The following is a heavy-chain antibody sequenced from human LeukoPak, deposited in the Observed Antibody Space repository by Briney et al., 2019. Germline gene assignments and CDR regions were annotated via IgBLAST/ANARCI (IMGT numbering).Heavy chain of an antibody. D-gene: IGHD5-18*01. CDR1: GGSISSHY. V-gene: IGHV4-59*11. CDR2: VFDSGRT. CDR3: TTIKRGNIFGYFDF. Sequence: PSETLSLTCTVSGGSISSHYWSWIRQTPGKGLEWIRYVFDSGRTKENPSLKSRVTLSADTSKNQLSLRLSSVTAADTAVYYCTTIKRGNIFGYFDFWGQGILVTVSS. J-gene: IGHJ4*02.